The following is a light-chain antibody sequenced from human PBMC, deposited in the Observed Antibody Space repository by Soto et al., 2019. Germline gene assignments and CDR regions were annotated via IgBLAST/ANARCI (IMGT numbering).Light chain of an antibody. J-gene: IGKJ3*01. CDR1: QSVSSY. CDR2: DAS. V-gene: IGKV3-11*01. Sequence: EIVLTQSPVTLSLSPGERANLSCRASQSVSSYLACYQQKPGQAPRLLIYDASNRATGIPARFSGSGSGTDFTLTIISLEPEAFAVYYCQQRRNWPITFGPGTIVDIK. CDR3: QQRRNWPIT.